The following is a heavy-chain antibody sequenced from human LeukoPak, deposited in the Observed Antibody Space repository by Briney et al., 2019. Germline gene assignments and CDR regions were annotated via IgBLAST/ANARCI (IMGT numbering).Heavy chain of an antibody. CDR1: GGSISSYY. J-gene: IGHJ6*03. V-gene: IGHV4-59*01. CDR3: ARDQVTSFGPYYYYYMDV. Sequence: SETLSLTCTVSGGSISSYYWSWIRQPPGKGLEWIGYIYYSGSTNYNPSLKSRVTISVDTSKNQFSLKLSSVTAADTAVYYCARDQVTSFGPYYYYYMDVWGKGTTVTVSS. D-gene: IGHD3-3*01. CDR2: IYYSGST.